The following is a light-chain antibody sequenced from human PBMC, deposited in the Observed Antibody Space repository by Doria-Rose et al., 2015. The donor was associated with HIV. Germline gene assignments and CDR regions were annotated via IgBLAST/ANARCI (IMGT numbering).Light chain of an antibody. V-gene: IGLV2-14*01. J-gene: IGLJ3*02. CDR2: ELS. Sequence: QSVLTQPASVSGSPGQSITISCTGTSSDIGDYNYVSWYQQHPGKAPILMIYELSNRPSGVTNRFSGTKSANTASLTISGLQSEDEADYHCSSYTSSSTLWVFGGGTKLTVL. CDR1: SSDIGDYNY. CDR3: SSYTSSSTLWV.